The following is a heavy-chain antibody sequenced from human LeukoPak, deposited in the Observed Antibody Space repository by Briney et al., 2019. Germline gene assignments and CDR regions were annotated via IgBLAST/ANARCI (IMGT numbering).Heavy chain of an antibody. J-gene: IGHJ3*02. V-gene: IGHV4-34*01. CDR3: ARVGCSSTSCYSGAFDI. D-gene: IGHD2-2*02. CDR2: INHSGST. Sequence: PSETLSLTCAVYGGSFSGYYWSWIRQPPGKGLEWIGEINHSGSTNYNPSLKSRVTISADTSKNQFSLKLSSVTAADTAVYYCARVGCSSTSCYSGAFDIWGQGTMVTVSS. CDR1: GGSFSGYY.